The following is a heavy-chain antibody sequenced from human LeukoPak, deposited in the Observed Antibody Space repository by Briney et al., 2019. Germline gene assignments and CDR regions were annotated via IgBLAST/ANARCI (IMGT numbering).Heavy chain of an antibody. CDR1: GFTLSSYE. Sequence: GGSLRLSCAASGFTLSSYEMNWVRQAPGKGLEWVSYMSSSGNSKHYADSVKGRFTISRDNAKNSLYLQMNSLRAEDTAVYYCAGEMATTSLDAFDYWGQGTLVTVSS. V-gene: IGHV3-48*03. CDR3: AGEMATTSLDAFDY. D-gene: IGHD5-24*01. CDR2: MSSSGNSK. J-gene: IGHJ4*02.